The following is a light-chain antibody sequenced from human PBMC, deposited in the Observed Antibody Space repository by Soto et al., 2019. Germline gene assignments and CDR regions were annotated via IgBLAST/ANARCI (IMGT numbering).Light chain of an antibody. Sequence: EIVLTQSPGTLSLSPGERATLSCMASQSVSSSYLAWYQQKPGQAPRLLIYGASSRATGIPDRFSGSGSGTDFTLTISRLEPEDFAVYYCQQYGSSPWITFGQGTRLEIK. V-gene: IGKV3-20*01. J-gene: IGKJ5*01. CDR3: QQYGSSPWIT. CDR1: QSVSSSY. CDR2: GAS.